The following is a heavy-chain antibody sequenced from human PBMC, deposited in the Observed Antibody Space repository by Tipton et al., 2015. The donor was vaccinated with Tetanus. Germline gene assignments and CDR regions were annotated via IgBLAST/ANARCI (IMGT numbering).Heavy chain of an antibody. CDR1: GGSISSYY. Sequence: TLSLTCTVSGGSISSYYWGWIRQPPGKGLEWIGYIYYSGSTNYNPSLKGRVTISVDTSKNQFSLKLSSVTAADTAVYYCARATDFWSAYYYYGMDVWGQGTTVTVSS. D-gene: IGHD3-3*01. CDR2: IYYSGST. J-gene: IGHJ6*02. CDR3: ARATDFWSAYYYYGMDV. V-gene: IGHV4-59*01.